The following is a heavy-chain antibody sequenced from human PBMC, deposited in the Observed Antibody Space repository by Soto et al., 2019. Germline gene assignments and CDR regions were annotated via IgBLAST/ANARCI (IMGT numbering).Heavy chain of an antibody. J-gene: IGHJ4*02. CDR2: ISWNSGSI. D-gene: IGHD3-10*01. Sequence: PGGSLRLSCAASGFTFDDYAMHWVRQAPGKGLEWVSGISWNSGSIGYADSVKGRFTISRDNAKNSLYLQMNSLRAEDTALYYCAKAPYGSGSYYDYWGQGTLVTVSS. CDR1: GFTFDDYA. CDR3: AKAPYGSGSYYDY. V-gene: IGHV3-9*01.